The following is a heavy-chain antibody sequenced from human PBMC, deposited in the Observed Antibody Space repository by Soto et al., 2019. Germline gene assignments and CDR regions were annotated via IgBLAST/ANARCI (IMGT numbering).Heavy chain of an antibody. D-gene: IGHD2-15*01. CDR2: ISYDGSNK. Sequence: GGSLRLSCAASGFTFSSYGMHWVRQAPGKGLEWVAVISYDGSNKYYADSVKGRFTISRDNSKNTLYLQMNSLRAEDTAVYYCAKDGAVVVGYYYGMDVWGQGTTVTVSS. V-gene: IGHV3-30*18. CDR3: AKDGAVVVGYYYGMDV. J-gene: IGHJ6*02. CDR1: GFTFSSYG.